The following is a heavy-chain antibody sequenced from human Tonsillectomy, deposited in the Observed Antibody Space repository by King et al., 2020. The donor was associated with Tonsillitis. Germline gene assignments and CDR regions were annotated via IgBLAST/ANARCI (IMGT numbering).Heavy chain of an antibody. Sequence: EVQLVQSGAEVKKPGESLKISCQGFGYNFNDHWIGWVRQMPGKGLEWVAIIYPGDSDTKYSPSFERHVTVSADKSITTAYLQWGSLKASDTAMYYCARYPTTMTTSFFDYWGQGTLVTVSS. D-gene: IGHD4-17*01. CDR2: IYPGDSDT. CDR1: GYNFNDHW. J-gene: IGHJ4*02. CDR3: ARYPTTMTTSFFDY. V-gene: IGHV5-51*01.